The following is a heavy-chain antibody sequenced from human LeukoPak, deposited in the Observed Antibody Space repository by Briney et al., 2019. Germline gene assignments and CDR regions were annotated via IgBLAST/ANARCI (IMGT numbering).Heavy chain of an antibody. J-gene: IGHJ4*02. CDR2: ISGSGAST. D-gene: IGHD3-10*01. Sequence: GSLRLSCAASGFTFRSYAMSWVRQAPGKGLEWVSTISGSGASTYYTDSVKGRFTISRDNSKNTLYLQMNSLRVEDTAVYYCAKDPTADDRGPFYYWGQGTLVTVSS. V-gene: IGHV3-23*01. CDR1: GFTFRSYA. CDR3: AKDPTADDRGPFYY.